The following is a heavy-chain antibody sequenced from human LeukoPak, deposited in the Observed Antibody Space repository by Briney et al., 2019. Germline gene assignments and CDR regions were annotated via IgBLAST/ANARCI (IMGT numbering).Heavy chain of an antibody. J-gene: IGHJ4*02. CDR1: GFTFSNYG. D-gene: IGHD3-16*02. CDR3: ARGVWGSYRYPVTFDY. CDR2: IWYDGSNK. V-gene: IGHV3-33*01. Sequence: GGSLRLSCAASGFTFSNYGMHWVRQAPGKGLEWVAVIWYDGSNKHYADSVKGRFTISRDNSKNTLYLQMNSLRAEDTAVFYCARGVWGSYRYPVTFDYWGQGTLVTVSS.